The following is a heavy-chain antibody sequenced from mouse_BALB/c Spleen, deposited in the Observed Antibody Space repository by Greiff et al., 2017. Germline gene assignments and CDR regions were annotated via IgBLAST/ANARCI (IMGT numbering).Heavy chain of an antibody. CDR1: GFSLTSYG. V-gene: IGHV2-9*02. CDR2: IWAGGST. Sequence: VHLVESGPGLVAPSQSLSITCTVSGFSLTSYGVHWVRQPPGKGLEWLGVIWAGGSTNYNSALMSRLSISKDNSKSQVFLKMNSLQTDDTAMYYCARDQGYPWYFDVWGAGTTVTVSS. J-gene: IGHJ1*01. D-gene: IGHD3-2*02. CDR3: ARDQGYPWYFDV.